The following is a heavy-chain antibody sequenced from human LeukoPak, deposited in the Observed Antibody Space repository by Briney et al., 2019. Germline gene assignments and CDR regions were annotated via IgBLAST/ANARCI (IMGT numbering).Heavy chain of an antibody. Sequence: GGSLRLSCAASGFTFNSYSMNWVRQAPGKGLEWVSSISGSNSYIYYADSMKGRFTISRDNAKNSLYLQMNSLRAEDTAVYYCARDRGAVALFPRKTRYNWFDPWGQGTLVTVSS. CDR2: ISGSNSYI. CDR3: ARDRGAVALFPRKTRYNWFDP. J-gene: IGHJ5*02. D-gene: IGHD6-19*01. CDR1: GFTFNSYS. V-gene: IGHV3-21*01.